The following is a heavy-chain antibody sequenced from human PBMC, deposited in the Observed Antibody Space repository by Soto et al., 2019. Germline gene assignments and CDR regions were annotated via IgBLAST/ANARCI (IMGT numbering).Heavy chain of an antibody. J-gene: IGHJ4*01. D-gene: IGHD6-19*01. V-gene: IGHV3-30*18. CDR3: AKEVEVAGDLDY. Sequence: WGSRRLSGGASVVTVSSDGIHWVRQAPGKGLEWVGVISSDGQTKYYAYYVRGRFTISRDNYKNTLYLQMASLRPEDTAVYYCAKEVEVAGDLDYWGHGTLVTVSS. CDR2: ISSDGQTK. CDR1: VVTVSSDG.